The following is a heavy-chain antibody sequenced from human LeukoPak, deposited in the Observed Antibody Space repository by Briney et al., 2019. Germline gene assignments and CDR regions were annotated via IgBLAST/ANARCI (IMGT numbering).Heavy chain of an antibody. CDR2: INHSGST. CDR1: GGSFSGYY. V-gene: IGHV4-34*01. J-gene: IGHJ6*03. D-gene: IGHD7-27*01. Sequence: PSETLSLTCAVYGGSFSGYYWSWIRQPPGKGLEWIGEINHSGSTNYNPSLKSRVTISVDTSKNQFSLKLRSVTAADTAVYYCARGPRDWGSGLYYYYYMDVWGKGTTVTVSS. CDR3: ARGPRDWGSGLYYYYYMDV.